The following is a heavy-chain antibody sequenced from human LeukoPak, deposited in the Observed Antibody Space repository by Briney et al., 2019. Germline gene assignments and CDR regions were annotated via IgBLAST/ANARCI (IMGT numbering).Heavy chain of an antibody. CDR2: IYHSGST. J-gene: IGHJ5*02. D-gene: IGHD3-16*02. V-gene: IGHV4-30-2*01. CDR3: ARLRSYVWGSYRPNWFDP. Sequence: SETLSLTCAVSGGSISSGAYSWSWIRQPPGKGLEWIGYIYHSGSTYYNPSLESRVTISVDRSKNHFSLRLSSVTAADTAVYYCARLRSYVWGSYRPNWFDPWGQGTLVTVSS. CDR1: GGSISSGAYS.